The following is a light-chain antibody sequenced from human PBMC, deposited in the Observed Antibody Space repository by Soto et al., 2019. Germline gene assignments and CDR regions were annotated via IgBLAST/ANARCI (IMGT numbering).Light chain of an antibody. CDR2: ANT. CDR3: QSYDSRLSGSRV. CDR1: SSNIGAGYD. V-gene: IGLV1-40*01. J-gene: IGLJ2*01. Sequence: QPVLTQPPSVSGAPGQRVTISCTGSSSNIGAGYDVHWYQQLPGTAPKLLIYANTDRPSGVPDRFSGSKSGTSASLAITGLQVEDEADYYCQSYDSRLSGSRVFGGGTKLTVL.